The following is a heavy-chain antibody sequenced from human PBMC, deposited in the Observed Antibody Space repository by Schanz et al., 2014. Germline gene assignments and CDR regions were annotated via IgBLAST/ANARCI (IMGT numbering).Heavy chain of an antibody. V-gene: IGHV1-18*01. Sequence: QVQLVQSGAEVKKPGASVKVSCKASGYTFTSHGISWVRQAPGQGLEWMGWITAYNGDTNYALKLQGRVTMTTDTSTSPAYMELRSLRSDDTAVYYCARGGYSSGWYDRDIAHFDYWGQGTLVTVST. D-gene: IGHD6-19*01. CDR2: ITAYNGDT. CDR1: GYTFTSHG. J-gene: IGHJ4*02. CDR3: ARGGYSSGWYDRDIAHFDY.